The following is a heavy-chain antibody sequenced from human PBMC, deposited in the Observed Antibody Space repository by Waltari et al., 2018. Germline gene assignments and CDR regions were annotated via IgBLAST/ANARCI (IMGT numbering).Heavy chain of an antibody. V-gene: IGHV1-2*02. CDR2: INPNSGVT. CDR3: AAVIRPGRTLPWGY. Sequence: QVQLVQSGAEVKNPGASVKVSCKASGYTFSDYFINWVRQAPGKGLEWMGWINPNSGVTKYAQSFQGRVTMTRGTSINTVYMELSILRSDDTALYYCAAVIRPGRTLPWGYWGQGTLVTVSS. D-gene: IGHD7-27*01. CDR1: GYTFSDYF. J-gene: IGHJ4*02.